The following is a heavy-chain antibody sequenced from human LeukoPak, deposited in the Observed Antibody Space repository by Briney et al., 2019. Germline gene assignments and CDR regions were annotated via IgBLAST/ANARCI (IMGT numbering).Heavy chain of an antibody. CDR1: GYTFSGCY. D-gene: IGHD1-1*01. CDR2: SNPNSGGT. CDR3: ARIGGKNCN. J-gene: IGHJ1*01. V-gene: IGHV1-2*06. Sequence: ASVKFYCKASGYTFSGCYMHCMRQAPGQGLELMGRSNPNSGGTNYAQKFQGRVTMTRDTSISTAYMELSRLRSDDTAVYYCARIGGKNCNWGQGTLVTVSS.